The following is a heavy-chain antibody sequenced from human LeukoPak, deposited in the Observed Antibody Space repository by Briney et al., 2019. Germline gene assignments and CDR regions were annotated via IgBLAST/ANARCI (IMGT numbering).Heavy chain of an antibody. CDR2: TYYRSAWYN. D-gene: IGHD2-2*01. V-gene: IGHV6-1*01. CDR3: ARRLTQYDCFDP. CDR1: GDSVSSNSVT. J-gene: IGHJ5*02. Sequence: SQTLSLTCALSGDSVSSNSVTWNWIRQSPSRGLEWLGRTYYRSAWYNDYAVSVRGRITVNPDTSKNQFSLHLNSVTPEDTAVYYCARRLTQYDCFDPWGQGILVTVSS.